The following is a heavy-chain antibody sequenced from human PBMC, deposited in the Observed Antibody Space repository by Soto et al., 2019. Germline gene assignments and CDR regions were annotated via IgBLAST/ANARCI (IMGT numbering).Heavy chain of an antibody. J-gene: IGHJ4*02. CDR2: IIGNGDTT. CDR3: AKDYDYGDSLPFDY. V-gene: IGHV3-23*01. CDR1: GFSFRNYG. Sequence: EVQLLEAGGGLVQPGGSLRLSCVASGFSFRNYGMSWVRQAPGKGLEWLSAIIGNGDTTYYADSVRGRFTISRDNSKNTLYLQLNDLGAEDTAIYYCAKDYDYGDSLPFDYWGQGTLVTVSS. D-gene: IGHD4-17*01.